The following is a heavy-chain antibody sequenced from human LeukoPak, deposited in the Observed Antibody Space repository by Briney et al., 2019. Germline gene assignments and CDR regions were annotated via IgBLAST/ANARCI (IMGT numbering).Heavy chain of an antibody. J-gene: IGHJ3*02. CDR1: GFTFSNYW. CDR3: ARGIHAFDI. Sequence: AGGSLRLSCAASGFTFSNYWMSWVRQAPGKGLEWVANIKEDGSVKYYVDSVKGRFTISRDNAKNSLYLQMNSLRAEDTAVYYCARGIHAFDIWGQGTMVTVPS. D-gene: IGHD2-21*01. V-gene: IGHV3-7*01. CDR2: IKEDGSVK.